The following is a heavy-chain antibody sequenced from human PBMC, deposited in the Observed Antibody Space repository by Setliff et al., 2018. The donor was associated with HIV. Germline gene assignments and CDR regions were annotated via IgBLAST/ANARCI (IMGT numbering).Heavy chain of an antibody. D-gene: IGHD1-26*01. CDR1: GYTFTSYG. V-gene: IGHV1-18*01. CDR2: INPAGNPT. Sequence: GASVKVSCKASGYTFTSYGISWVRQAPGQGLEWMGIINPAGNPTSYAQKFQGRVTLTTDTSTSTAYMELRSLRSDDTAVYYCARVRVGATPLDYWGQGTLVTVSS. CDR3: ARVRVGATPLDY. J-gene: IGHJ4*02.